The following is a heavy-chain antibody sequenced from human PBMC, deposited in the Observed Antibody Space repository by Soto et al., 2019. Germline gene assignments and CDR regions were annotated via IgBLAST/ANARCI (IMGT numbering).Heavy chain of an antibody. CDR3: ASQEGNYYYMDV. V-gene: IGHV4-59*08. CDR1: GCSISSYY. CDR2: IYYSGST. Sequence: SETLSLTCTVSGCSISSYYWSWIRQPPGKGLEWIGYIYYSGSTNYNPSLKSRVTISVDTSKNQFSLKLSSVTAADTAVYYCASQEGNYYYMDVWGKGTTVTVSS. J-gene: IGHJ6*03.